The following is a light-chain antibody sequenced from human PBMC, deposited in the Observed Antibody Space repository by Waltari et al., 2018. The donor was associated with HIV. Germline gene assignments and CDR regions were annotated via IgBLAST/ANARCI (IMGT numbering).Light chain of an antibody. CDR1: QNIGTY. V-gene: IGKV1-39*01. J-gene: IGKJ1*01. Sequence: IQMTQAPYSLSASLGDRVTITYRASQNIGTYLNWYHVKPGKAPKRLIYAASSWKGGVPSRFSGSGSGTDFTLTISSLQPEDFATFYCQQSSSTLWTFGQGTNVEI. CDR3: QQSSSTLWT. CDR2: AAS.